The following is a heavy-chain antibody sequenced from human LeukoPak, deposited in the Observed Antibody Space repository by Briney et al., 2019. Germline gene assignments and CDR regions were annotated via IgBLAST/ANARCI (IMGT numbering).Heavy chain of an antibody. Sequence: SQTLSPTSTVSGGAISSISYYAGCIRPPPGEGLEWGGCIYYRASTSYHPSLKSRDTKSGHTTKNQFSRALSSANAADTAMYYCARAIGSGSYYHYFDYWGQGTLVTVSS. CDR1: GGAISSISYY. CDR2: IYYRAST. CDR3: ARAIGSGSYYHYFDY. J-gene: IGHJ4*02. D-gene: IGHD1-26*01. V-gene: IGHV4-39*07.